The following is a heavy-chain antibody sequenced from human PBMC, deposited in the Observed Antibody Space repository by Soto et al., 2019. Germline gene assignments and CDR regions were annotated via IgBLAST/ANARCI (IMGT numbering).Heavy chain of an antibody. D-gene: IGHD1-26*01. CDR2: ISGGGGST. CDR1: GFTFSAYA. V-gene: IGHV3-23*01. Sequence: PGGSLRLSCAASGFTFSAYAMNWVRQAPGKGLEWVSAISGGGGSTYYADSVKGRVTISRDNSKNTLYLQMNSLRAEDTAVYYCAKVGLGALTFTDYYYYGLDVWGQGTTVTSP. CDR3: AKVGLGALTFTDYYYYGLDV. J-gene: IGHJ6*02.